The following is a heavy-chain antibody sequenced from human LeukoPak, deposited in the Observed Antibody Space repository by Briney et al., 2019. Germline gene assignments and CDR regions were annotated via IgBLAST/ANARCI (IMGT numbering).Heavy chain of an antibody. D-gene: IGHD1-26*01. CDR1: RFTFRNYG. J-gene: IGHJ4*02. CDR3: ASAPVVGNAEAF. Sequence: GGSLRLSCAASRFTFRNYGMHWVRQAPGKGLEWVTIIWYDGSNKYYADSVKGRFTISRDNSKNTLYLQMTSLRVEDTAVYFCASAPVVGNAEAFWGQGTLVTVSS. V-gene: IGHV3-33*01. CDR2: IWYDGSNK.